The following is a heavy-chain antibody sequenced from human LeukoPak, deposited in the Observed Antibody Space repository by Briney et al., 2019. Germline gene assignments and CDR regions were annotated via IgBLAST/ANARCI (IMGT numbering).Heavy chain of an antibody. V-gene: IGHV4-4*07. J-gene: IGHJ5*02. D-gene: IGHD5-12*01. CDR3: ARCPLIAATILGGWFDP. CDR2: VYTSGST. CDR1: VGSIISYN. Sequence: SETLSLTCTVSVGSIISYNWSWIWHPPGKGGERIGRVYTSGSTNYNPPPTGRVPMSVDTSKNQFSLKLSSVTAADAAVYYCARCPLIAATILGGWFDPWGQGTLVTVSS.